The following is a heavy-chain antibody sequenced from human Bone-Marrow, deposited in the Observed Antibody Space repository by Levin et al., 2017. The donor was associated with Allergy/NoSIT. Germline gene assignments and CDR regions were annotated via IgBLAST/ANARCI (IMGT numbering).Heavy chain of an antibody. CDR2: IYHRGTT. CDR3: ARVTTAMVFGEFDS. V-gene: IGHV4-30-4*01. D-gene: IGHD5-18*01. J-gene: IGHJ4*02. Sequence: SQTLSLTCTVSGGSVSTDYYYWSWIRQPPGKGLEWIGYIYHRGTTYYNPSLKSRLSISVDTSKNQFSLKVTSVTAADTAVYYCARVTTAMVFGEFDSWGQGALVTVSS. CDR1: GGSVSTDYYY.